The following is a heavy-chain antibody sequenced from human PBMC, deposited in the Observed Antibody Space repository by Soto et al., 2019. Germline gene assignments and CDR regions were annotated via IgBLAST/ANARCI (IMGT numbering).Heavy chain of an antibody. V-gene: IGHV4-59*08. J-gene: IGHJ6*03. CDR1: GGSISSYY. D-gene: IGHD3-3*01. CDR3: ARHRVGWSYGMYYYYYMDV. Sequence: SETLSLTCTVSGGSISSYYWSWIRQPPGKGLEWIGYIYYSGSTNYNPSLKSRVTISVDTSKNQFSLKLSSVTAADTAVYYCARHRVGWSYGMYYYYYMDVWGKGTTVTVSS. CDR2: IYYSGST.